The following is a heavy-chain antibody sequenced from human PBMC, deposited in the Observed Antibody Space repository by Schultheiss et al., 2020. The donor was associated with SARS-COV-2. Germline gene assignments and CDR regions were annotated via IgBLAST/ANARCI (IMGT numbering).Heavy chain of an antibody. Sequence: SETLSLTCAVYGGSFSSYYWSWIRQPPGKGLEWIGYIYYSGSTNYNPSLKSRVTISVDTSKNQFSLKLSSVTAADTAVYYCARDRPDPGWGMATIRPNGGVYGMDVWGQGTTVTVSS. CDR1: GGSFSSYY. CDR2: IYYSGST. V-gene: IGHV4-59*01. D-gene: IGHD5-24*01. CDR3: ARDRPDPGWGMATIRPNGGVYGMDV. J-gene: IGHJ6*02.